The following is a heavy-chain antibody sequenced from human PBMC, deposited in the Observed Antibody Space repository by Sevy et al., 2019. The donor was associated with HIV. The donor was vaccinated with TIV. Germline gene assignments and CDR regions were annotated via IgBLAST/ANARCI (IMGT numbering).Heavy chain of an antibody. Sequence: GGSLRLSCAASAFTFSSYGMHWVRQAPGKGLEWVAVISYDGSNKYYAGSVKGRFTISRDNSKNTLYLQMNSLRAEDTAVYYCAKDLGDSSHYSYGMDVWGQGTTVTVSS. V-gene: IGHV3-30*18. D-gene: IGHD3-22*01. CDR1: AFTFSSYG. CDR2: ISYDGSNK. CDR3: AKDLGDSSHYSYGMDV. J-gene: IGHJ6*02.